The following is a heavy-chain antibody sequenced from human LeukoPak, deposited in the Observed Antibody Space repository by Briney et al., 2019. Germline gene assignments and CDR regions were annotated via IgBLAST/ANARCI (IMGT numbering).Heavy chain of an antibody. CDR2: IYPGDPDT. V-gene: IGHV5-51*01. CDR1: GYSFTSYW. D-gene: IGHD6-19*01. CDR3: ARLRLYSSGWSHYFDY. J-gene: IGHJ4*02. Sequence: GESLKISCKGSGYSFTSYWIGWVRQMPGKGLEWMGIIYPGDPDTRYSPSFQGQVTISADKSISTAYLQWSSLKASDTAMYYCARLRLYSSGWSHYFDYWAREPWSPSPQ.